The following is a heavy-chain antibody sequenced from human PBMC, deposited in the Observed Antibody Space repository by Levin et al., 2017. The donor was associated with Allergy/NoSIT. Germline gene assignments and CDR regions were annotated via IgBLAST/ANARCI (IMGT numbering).Heavy chain of an antibody. V-gene: IGHV3-9*01. Sequence: SCAASGFTFDDYAMHWVRQAPGKGLEWVSGISWNSGSIGYADSVKGRFTISRDNAKNSLYLQMNSLRAEDTALYYCAKGDSVAGTLVDYWGQGTLVTVSS. CDR2: ISWNSGSI. CDR1: GFTFDDYA. J-gene: IGHJ4*02. CDR3: AKGDSVAGTLVDY. D-gene: IGHD6-19*01.